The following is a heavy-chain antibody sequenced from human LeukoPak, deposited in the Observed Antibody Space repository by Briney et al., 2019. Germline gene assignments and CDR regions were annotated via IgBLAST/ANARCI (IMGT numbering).Heavy chain of an antibody. Sequence: SETLSLTCTVSGGSIRSYYWSWIRQPPGQGLEWIGYVYYSGTTDYNPSLKSRVTMSVDTSQRQFSLRLSSVTTADTAVYYCARLNGYITDYRGQGTLVTVSS. J-gene: IGHJ4*02. V-gene: IGHV4-59*01. CDR2: VYYSGTT. D-gene: IGHD5-24*01. CDR3: ARLNGYITDY. CDR1: GGSIRSYY.